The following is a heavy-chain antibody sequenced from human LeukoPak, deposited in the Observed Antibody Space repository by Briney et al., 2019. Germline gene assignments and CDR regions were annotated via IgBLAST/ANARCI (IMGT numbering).Heavy chain of an antibody. J-gene: IGHJ4*02. V-gene: IGHV3-23*01. CDR3: AKVSITMVRGVITQNDY. Sequence: HPGGSLRLSCAASGFTFSSYAMSWVRQAPGKGLEWVSAISGSGGSTYYADSVKGRFTTSRDNSKNTLYLQMNSLRAEDTAVYYCAKVSITMVRGVITQNDYWGQGTLVTVSS. CDR2: ISGSGGST. CDR1: GFTFSSYA. D-gene: IGHD3-10*01.